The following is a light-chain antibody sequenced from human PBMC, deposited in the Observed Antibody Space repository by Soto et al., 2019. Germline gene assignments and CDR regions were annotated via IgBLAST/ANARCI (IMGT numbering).Light chain of an antibody. J-gene: IGLJ2*01. CDR3: CSYAGSTTFVI. CDR2: EVY. Sequence: QSVLTQPASVSGSPGQSITISCTGTSSDVGNYNFVSWYQKHPGKAPKFGIYEVYKRPSGISNRFSGSKSGNTASLTISGLQAEDEADYYCCSYAGSTTFVIFGGGTKLTVL. CDR1: SSDVGNYNF. V-gene: IGLV2-23*02.